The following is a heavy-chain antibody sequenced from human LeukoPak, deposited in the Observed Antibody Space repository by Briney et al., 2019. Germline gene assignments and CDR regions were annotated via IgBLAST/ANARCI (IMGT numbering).Heavy chain of an antibody. D-gene: IGHD5-24*01. CDR2: IYYSGST. Sequence: SETLSLTCTVSGGSISSSSYYWGWIRQPPGKGLEWIGSIYYSGSTYYNPSLKSRVTISVDTSKNQFSLKLSSVTAADTAVYYCASQWLQPFDYWGQGTLVTVSS. J-gene: IGHJ4*02. V-gene: IGHV4-39*01. CDR3: ASQWLQPFDY. CDR1: GGSISSSSYY.